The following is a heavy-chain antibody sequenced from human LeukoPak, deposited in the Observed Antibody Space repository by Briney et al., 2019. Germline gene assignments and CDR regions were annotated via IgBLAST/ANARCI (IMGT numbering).Heavy chain of an antibody. CDR1: GDSISSYY. CDR3: ARGGGYSGYLDY. J-gene: IGHJ4*02. Sequence: SETLSLTCTVSGDSISSYYWTWIRQPPGKGLEWIAYISYSEITNYNPSLKNRVTISLDTSKNQFSLRLSSVTTADTAVYYCARGGGYSGYLDYWGQGTLVTVSS. D-gene: IGHD5-12*01. V-gene: IGHV4-59*01. CDR2: ISYSEIT.